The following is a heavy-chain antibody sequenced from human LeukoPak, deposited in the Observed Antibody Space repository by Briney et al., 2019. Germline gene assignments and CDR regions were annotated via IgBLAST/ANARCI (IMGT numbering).Heavy chain of an antibody. J-gene: IGHJ5*02. CDR3: ARDVGYCSSTSCYYWFDP. Sequence: GASVKVSCKASGYTFTSYGISWGRQAPGQGLEWMGWISAYNGNTNYAQKLQGRVTMTTDTSTSTAYMELRSLRSDDTAVYYCARDVGYCSSTSCYYWFDPWGQGTLVTVST. CDR1: GYTFTSYG. D-gene: IGHD2-2*01. V-gene: IGHV1-18*01. CDR2: ISAYNGNT.